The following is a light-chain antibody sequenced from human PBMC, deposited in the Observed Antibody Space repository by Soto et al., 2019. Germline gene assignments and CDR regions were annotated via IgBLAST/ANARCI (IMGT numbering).Light chain of an antibody. Sequence: DIQMTQSPSSLSASVGDRVTITCRASQSISSYLNWYQQKPGKVPKILIYAASSLQSGVPSRFSRSGSGTAFTRTIISLQPEDFATYYCQQSDSTPWTFGQGTKVEIK. CDR1: QSISSY. J-gene: IGKJ1*01. V-gene: IGKV1-39*01. CDR3: QQSDSTPWT. CDR2: AAS.